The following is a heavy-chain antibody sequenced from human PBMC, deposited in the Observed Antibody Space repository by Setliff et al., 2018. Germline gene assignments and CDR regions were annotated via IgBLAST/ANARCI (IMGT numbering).Heavy chain of an antibody. Sequence: ETLSLTCTVSGDSMRTNYWTWIRQSPGKGLEWIGYIHYSGSSTYSPSLKSRVTISVDTSKNQFSLKLTSVTAADTAQYYCARRFTVSRGVDCFDLWGQGAQVTVSS. CDR1: GDSMRTNY. D-gene: IGHD3-10*01. V-gene: IGHV4-59*08. CDR2: IHYSGSS. CDR3: ARRFTVSRGVDCFDL. J-gene: IGHJ4*02.